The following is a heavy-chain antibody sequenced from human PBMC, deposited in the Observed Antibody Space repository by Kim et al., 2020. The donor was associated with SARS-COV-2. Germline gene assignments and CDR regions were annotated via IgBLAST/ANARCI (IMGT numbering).Heavy chain of an antibody. J-gene: IGHJ4*02. CDR3: ARGLYSSSGVDY. Sequence: NYAQKFQGRVTITADESTSTAYMELSSLRSEDTAVYYCARGLYSSSGVDYWGQGTLVTVSS. D-gene: IGHD6-13*01. V-gene: IGHV1-69*01.